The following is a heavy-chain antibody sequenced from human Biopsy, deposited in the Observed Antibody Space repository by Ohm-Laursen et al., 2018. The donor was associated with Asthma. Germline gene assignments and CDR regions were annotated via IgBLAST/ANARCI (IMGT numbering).Heavy chain of an antibody. D-gene: IGHD5-12*01. V-gene: IGHV1-69*01. Sequence: SSVKVSCKASGYTFIHFAIHWVRQAPGQGLEWMGGLIPVLGTPDHAQMFEGRVTITADESTSTAYMELSSLSSEDTAVYYCARGYSGSDRIVYYYSGLEVWGQGTTVTVSS. CDR2: LIPVLGTP. CDR3: ARGYSGSDRIVYYYSGLEV. CDR1: GYTFIHFA. J-gene: IGHJ6*02.